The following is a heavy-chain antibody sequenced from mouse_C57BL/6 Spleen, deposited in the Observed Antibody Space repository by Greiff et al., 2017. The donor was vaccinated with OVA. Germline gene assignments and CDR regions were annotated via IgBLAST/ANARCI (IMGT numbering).Heavy chain of an antibody. V-gene: IGHV3-6*01. J-gene: IGHJ2*01. CDR3: ARDGPLYFDY. Sequence: ESGPGLVKPSQSLSLTCSVTGYSITSGYYWNWIRQFPGNKLEWMGYISYDGSNNYNPSLKNRISITRDTSKNQFFLKLNSVTTEDTATYYCARDGPLYFDYWGQGTTLTVSS. D-gene: IGHD6-1*01. CDR1: GYSITSGYY. CDR2: ISYDGSN.